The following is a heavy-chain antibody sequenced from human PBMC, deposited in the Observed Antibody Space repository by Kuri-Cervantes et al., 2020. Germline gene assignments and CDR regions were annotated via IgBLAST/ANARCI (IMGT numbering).Heavy chain of an antibody. CDR2: ISAYNGDT. D-gene: IGHD2-2*01. CDR1: VYTFTSYG. CDR3: ASTRTRLGAFDI. V-gene: IGHV1-18*01. Sequence: ASVKVSCKASVYTFTSYGISWVGQAPGQGLEWMGWISAYNGDTNYAQKLQGRVTMTTDTSTSTAYMELRSLRSDDTAVYYCASTRTRLGAFDIWGQGTMVTVSS. J-gene: IGHJ3*02.